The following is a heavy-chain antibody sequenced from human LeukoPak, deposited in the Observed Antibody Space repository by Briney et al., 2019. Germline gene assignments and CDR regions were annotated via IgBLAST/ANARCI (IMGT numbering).Heavy chain of an antibody. Sequence: PGGSLRLSCAASGFTFSSYAMHWVRQAPGKGLEWVAVISYDGSNKYYADSVKGRFTISRDNSKNTLYLQMNSLRAEDTAVYYCARTVQLERPVPLRNYYYMDVWGKGTTVTISS. CDR1: GFTFSSYA. J-gene: IGHJ6*03. D-gene: IGHD1-1*01. V-gene: IGHV3-30*14. CDR3: ARTVQLERPVPLRNYYYMDV. CDR2: ISYDGSNK.